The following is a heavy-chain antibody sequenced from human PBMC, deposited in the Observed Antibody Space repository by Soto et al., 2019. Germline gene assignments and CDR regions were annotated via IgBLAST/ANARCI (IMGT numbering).Heavy chain of an antibody. CDR2: ISYDGSNK. J-gene: IGHJ2*01. V-gene: IGHV3-30-3*01. Sequence: QVQLVESGGGVVQPGRSLRLSCAASGFTFSSYAMHWVRQAPGKGLEWVAVISYDGSNKDSADSVKGRFTISRDNSKNTLYLQMNSLRAEDTAVYYCARPLWRNDYNWGYFDLWGRGTLVTVSS. CDR1: GFTFSSYA. CDR3: ARPLWRNDYNWGYFDL. D-gene: IGHD4-4*01.